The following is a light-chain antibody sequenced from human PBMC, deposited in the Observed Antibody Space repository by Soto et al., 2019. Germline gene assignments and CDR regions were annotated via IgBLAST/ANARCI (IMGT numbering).Light chain of an antibody. V-gene: IGLV2-8*01. CDR3: SSYAGSNNLGV. CDR1: SSDVGGYNY. Sequence: QSALTQPPSASGSPGQSVTISCTGTSSDVGGYNYVSWYQQHPGKAPKLMIYEVSKRPSGVPDRFSGSKSGNTASLPVSVLQAEDEADYYCSSYAGSNNLGVFGGGTKLTVL. CDR2: EVS. J-gene: IGLJ3*02.